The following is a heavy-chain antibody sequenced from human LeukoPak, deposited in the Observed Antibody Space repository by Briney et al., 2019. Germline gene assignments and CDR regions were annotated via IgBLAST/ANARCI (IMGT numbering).Heavy chain of an antibody. CDR2: INHSGST. J-gene: IGHJ4*02. CDR1: GGSISSYY. V-gene: IGHV4-34*01. D-gene: IGHD3-9*01. Sequence: PSETLSLTCTVSGGSISSYYWSWIRQPPGKGLEWIGEINHSGSTNYNPSLKSRVTISVDTSKNQFSLKLSSVTAADTAVYYCARAADRSDILTGYSAYFDYWGQGTLVTVSS. CDR3: ARAADRSDILTGYSAYFDY.